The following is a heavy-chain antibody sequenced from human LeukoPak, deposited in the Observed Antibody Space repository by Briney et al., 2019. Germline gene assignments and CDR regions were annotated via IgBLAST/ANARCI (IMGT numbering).Heavy chain of an antibody. CDR2: FYDSGNT. D-gene: IGHD3-22*01. V-gene: IGHV4-59*11. CDR3: ARGRGAPYYPDTSGYSHWFDP. CDR1: GGSISGHY. Sequence: SATLSLTCSVSGGSISGHYWTWIRQPPEKGLEWIGYFYDSGNTKYNPSLRSRVTMSVDTSKNQFSLKLTSVTAADTAVYYCARGRGAPYYPDTSGYSHWFDPWGQGTLVTVSS. J-gene: IGHJ5*02.